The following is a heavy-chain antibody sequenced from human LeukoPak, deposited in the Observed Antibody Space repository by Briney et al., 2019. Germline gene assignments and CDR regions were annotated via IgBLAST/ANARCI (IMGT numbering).Heavy chain of an antibody. CDR3: ARHSYSGSYSDWFDP. D-gene: IGHD1-26*01. J-gene: IGHJ5*02. V-gene: IGHV4-39*01. Sequence: SETLSLTCAVYGGSFSSYYWGWIRQPPGKGLEWIGSIYYSGSTYYNPSLKSRVTISIDTSKNQFSLKLSSVTAADTAVYSCARHSYSGSYSDWFDPWGQGTLVTVSS. CDR2: IYYSGST. CDR1: GGSFSSYY.